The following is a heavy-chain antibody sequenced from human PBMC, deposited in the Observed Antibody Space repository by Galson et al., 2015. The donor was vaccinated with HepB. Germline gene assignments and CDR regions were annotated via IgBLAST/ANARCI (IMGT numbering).Heavy chain of an antibody. D-gene: IGHD6-13*01. V-gene: IGHV3-11*06. CDR1: GFTFSDYY. CDR3: ARDIVAGLYYYGMDV. Sequence: SLRLSCAASGFTFSDYYMSWIRQAPGKGLEWVSYISGTTNYTNYADSVKGRFTISRDNAKNSLYLQMNSLRAEDTALYYCARDIVAGLYYYGMDVWGQGTTVTVSS. CDR2: ISGTTNYT. J-gene: IGHJ6*02.